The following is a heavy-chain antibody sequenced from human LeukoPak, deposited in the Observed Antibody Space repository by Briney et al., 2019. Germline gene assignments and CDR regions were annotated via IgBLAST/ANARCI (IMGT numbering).Heavy chain of an antibody. CDR2: APHDRSSP. Sequence: GGSLRLSCAASGFNFNRYGMHWVRQAPNKGLEWVAVAPHDRSSPSHAASVNGRFTISRDNSKDTLFLHMDSLRVDDTAIYYCARQSLGASGLDHWGQGVLVTVSS. V-gene: IGHV3-30*12. D-gene: IGHD1-26*01. J-gene: IGHJ4*02. CDR1: GFNFNRYG. CDR3: ARQSLGASGLDH.